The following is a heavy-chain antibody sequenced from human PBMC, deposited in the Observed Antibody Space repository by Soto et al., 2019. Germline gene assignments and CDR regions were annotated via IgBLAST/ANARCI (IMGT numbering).Heavy chain of an antibody. CDR2: IIPISGTA. CDR1: GGTFSSYA. J-gene: IGHJ6*02. V-gene: IGHV1-69*01. Sequence: QVQLVQSGAEVKKPGSSVKVSCKASGGTFSSYAISWVRQAPGQGLEWMGGIIPISGTANYAQKSQGRVTITADESTSTAYMELSSLRSEDTAMYYCARSQGSSTSLEIYYYYYYGMDVWGQGTTVTVSS. CDR3: ARSQGSSTSLEIYYYYYYGMDV. D-gene: IGHD2-2*01.